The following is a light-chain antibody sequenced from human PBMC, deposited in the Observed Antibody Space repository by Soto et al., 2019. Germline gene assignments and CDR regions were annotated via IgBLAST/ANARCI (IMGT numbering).Light chain of an antibody. V-gene: IGKV1-39*01. CDR3: QQTYTTPFT. CDR1: QSINRY. CDR2: AAS. Sequence: DIQMTQSPSSLSASVGDRVTITCRASQSINRYINWYQQKSGKAPKLLINAASSLQSGVPSRFSGSGSGTDFTLTISNLPPEDFATYYCQQTYTTPFTFGPGTKVDIK. J-gene: IGKJ3*01.